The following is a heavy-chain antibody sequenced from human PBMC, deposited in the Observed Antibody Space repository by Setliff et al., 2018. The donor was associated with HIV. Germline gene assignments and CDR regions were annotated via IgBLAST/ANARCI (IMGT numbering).Heavy chain of an antibody. Sequence: SETLSLTCTVSGGSISSAYYYWSWIRQFPGKGLEWIGYISYSGLTYYNPSLKSRPTISGDTSQNQFSLQLTSVTTADTAVYYCARENEGGAFDIWGQGTMVTVSS. D-gene: IGHD1-1*01. CDR2: ISYSGLT. V-gene: IGHV4-31*03. J-gene: IGHJ3*02. CDR1: GGSISSAYYY. CDR3: ARENEGGAFDI.